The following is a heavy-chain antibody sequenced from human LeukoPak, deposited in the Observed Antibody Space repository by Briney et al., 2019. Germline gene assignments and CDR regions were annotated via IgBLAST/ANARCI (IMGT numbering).Heavy chain of an antibody. J-gene: IGHJ4*02. CDR1: DSHFTSYW. V-gene: IGHV5-51*01. Sequence: GGALQISCKGSDSHFTSYWIGWARQLPGKGLEWMGIIYPGDYDTRYNPSFQGQVTISADKPISTPYLQKSSLKASDTAMYYCARPHSSGWYDYFDYWGQGTLVTVSS. D-gene: IGHD6-19*01. CDR2: IYPGDYDT. CDR3: ARPHSSGWYDYFDY.